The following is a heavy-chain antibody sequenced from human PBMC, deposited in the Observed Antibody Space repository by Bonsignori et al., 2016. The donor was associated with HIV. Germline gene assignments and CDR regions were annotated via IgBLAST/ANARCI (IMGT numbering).Heavy chain of an antibody. V-gene: IGHV3-30*18. J-gene: IGHJ4*01. CDR2: VSYDGPVT. D-gene: IGHD6-19*01. CDR3: AKVTPLYADGWYGLDD. CDR1: GFTFRNFG. Sequence: GGSLRLSCVGSGFTFRNFGMHWVRRAPGKGLEWVAVVSYDGPVTYYADSVKGRFTISKDNSKNTLYLQMNSLRAEDTAVYYCAKVTPLYADGWYGLDDWGHGTQVTVSS.